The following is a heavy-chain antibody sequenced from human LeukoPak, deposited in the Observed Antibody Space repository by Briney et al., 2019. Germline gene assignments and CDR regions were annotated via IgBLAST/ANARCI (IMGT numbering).Heavy chain of an antibody. Sequence: KPSQTLSLTCTVSGGSISSGRYYWSWIRQPAGKGLEGIGRICTSGSTNYNPSLKSRVTISVDTSKNQFSLKLSSVTAADTAVYYCAREASMVRGVITNRAYYYYYYMDVWGKGTTVTISS. V-gene: IGHV4-61*02. CDR2: ICTSGST. J-gene: IGHJ6*03. D-gene: IGHD3-10*01. CDR3: AREASMVRGVITNRAYYYYYYMDV. CDR1: GGSISSGRYY.